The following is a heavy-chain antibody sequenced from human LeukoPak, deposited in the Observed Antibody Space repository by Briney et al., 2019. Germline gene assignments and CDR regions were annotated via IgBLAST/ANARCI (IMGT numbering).Heavy chain of an antibody. CDR2: IIPILGIA. CDR1: GGTFSSYT. J-gene: IGHJ3*02. Sequence: SVKVSCKASGGTFSSYTISWVRRAPGQGLEWMGRIIPILGIANYAQKFQGRVTITADKSTSTAYMELSSLRSEDTAVYYCARDRSGYAFDIWGQGTMVTVSS. D-gene: IGHD6-19*01. CDR3: ARDRSGYAFDI. V-gene: IGHV1-69*04.